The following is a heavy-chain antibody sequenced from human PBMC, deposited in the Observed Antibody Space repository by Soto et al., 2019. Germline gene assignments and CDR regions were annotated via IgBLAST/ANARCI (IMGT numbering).Heavy chain of an antibody. D-gene: IGHD6-13*01. CDR3: AHNSRYSSRFGALTYFDY. Sequence: SGPTLVNPTQTLTLTCTFSGFSLSTSGVGVGWIRQPPGKALEWLALIYWNDDKRYSPSLKSRLTITKDTSKNQVVLTMTNMDHVDTATYYCAHNSRYSSRFGALTYFDYWGQGTLVTVSS. CDR1: GFSLSTSGVG. CDR2: IYWNDDK. J-gene: IGHJ4*02. V-gene: IGHV2-5*01.